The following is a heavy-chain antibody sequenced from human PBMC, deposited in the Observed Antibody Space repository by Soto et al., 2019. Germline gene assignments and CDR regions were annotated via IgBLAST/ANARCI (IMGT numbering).Heavy chain of an antibody. D-gene: IGHD2-8*02. CDR3: AMDCSGGVCHLNG. CDR1: GYTFTSSG. Sequence: QAQLVQSGVEVKKPGASVKVSCKTSGYTFTSSGISWVRQAPGQGLEWMGWISAYNGYTHYAQNFQGRVTMTTDTSTSTAYMEMRSLTSDDTAVYYCAMDCSGGVCHLNGWGQGTTVNVAS. CDR2: ISAYNGYT. V-gene: IGHV1-18*04. J-gene: IGHJ6*02.